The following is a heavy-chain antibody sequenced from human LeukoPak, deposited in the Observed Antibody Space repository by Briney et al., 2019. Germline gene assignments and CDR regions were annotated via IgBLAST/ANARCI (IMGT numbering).Heavy chain of an antibody. CDR1: GFTFNRYA. Sequence: GGSLRLSCAASGFTFNRYAMSWVRQAPGKGLEWVSGISYNGGSKFYADSVKGRFTISRDNSKNTLYLQMNSLRAEDTAVYYCAREMSSGYPPDYWGQGTLVTVSS. D-gene: IGHD3-22*01. V-gene: IGHV3-23*01. CDR2: ISYNGGSK. CDR3: AREMSSGYPPDY. J-gene: IGHJ4*02.